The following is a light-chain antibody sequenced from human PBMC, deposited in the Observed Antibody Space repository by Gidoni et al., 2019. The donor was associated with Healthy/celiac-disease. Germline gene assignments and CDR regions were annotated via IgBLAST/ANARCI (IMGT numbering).Light chain of an antibody. Sequence: DIQMTQSPSSLSASVGDRVTITCQASQDISNYLNWYQQKPGKAPKLLIYDASNLETGVPSRFSGSGSGTDFTFTISSLQPEDIATYYCQQYDNLRITFGQXTRLEIK. J-gene: IGKJ5*01. CDR2: DAS. V-gene: IGKV1-33*01. CDR3: QQYDNLRIT. CDR1: QDISNY.